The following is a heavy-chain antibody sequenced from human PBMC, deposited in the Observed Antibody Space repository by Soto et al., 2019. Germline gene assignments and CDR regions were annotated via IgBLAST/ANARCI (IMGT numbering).Heavy chain of an antibody. Sequence: QLQLQESGSGLVKPSQTLSLTCAVSGGSISSGGYSWSWIRQPPGKGLEWIGYIYHSGSTYYNPSLKSRVTISVDRSKNQFSLKLSSVTAADTAVYYCARQYYYDSSGYYSRFNNWFDPWGQGTLVTVSS. D-gene: IGHD3-22*01. V-gene: IGHV4-30-2*01. CDR2: IYHSGST. CDR3: ARQYYYDSSGYYSRFNNWFDP. J-gene: IGHJ5*02. CDR1: GGSISSGGYS.